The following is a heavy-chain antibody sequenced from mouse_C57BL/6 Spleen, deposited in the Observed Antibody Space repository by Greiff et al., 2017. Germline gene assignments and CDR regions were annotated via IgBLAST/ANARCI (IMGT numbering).Heavy chain of an antibody. D-gene: IGHD1-1*01. CDR2: IHPNSGST. CDR1: GYTFTSYW. Sequence: VQLQQPGAELVKPGASVKLSCKASGYTFTSYWMHWVKQRPGQGLEWIGMIHPNSGSTNYNEKFKSKATLTVDKSSSTAYMQLSSLTSEDSAVYYCARTTAVVAANACWGQGTLVTVSA. J-gene: IGHJ3*01. V-gene: IGHV1-64*01. CDR3: ARTTAVVAANAC.